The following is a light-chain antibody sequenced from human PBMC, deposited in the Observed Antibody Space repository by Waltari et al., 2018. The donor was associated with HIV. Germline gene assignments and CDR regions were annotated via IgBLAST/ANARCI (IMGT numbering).Light chain of an antibody. Sequence: QSVLTQPPSASGAPGQRVTISCSGSFSNIGSNTVNWYQQLPGTPPSLLIYGSSRRPSGVPDRFSGSRSDTSASLDISGLHSEDEGDYYCAVWDDSLSEYVFATGTKVFVL. J-gene: IGLJ1*01. CDR2: GSS. CDR1: FSNIGSNT. CDR3: AVWDDSLSEYV. V-gene: IGLV1-44*01.